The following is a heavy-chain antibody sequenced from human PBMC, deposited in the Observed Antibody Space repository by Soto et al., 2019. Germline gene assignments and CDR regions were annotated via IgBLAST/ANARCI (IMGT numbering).Heavy chain of an antibody. CDR3: ARANGITIFGVVEDWFDP. D-gene: IGHD3-3*01. Sequence: SETLSLTCAVSGGSISSGGYSWSWIRQPPGKGLEWIGYIYHSGSTYYNPSLKSRVTISVDRSKNQFSLKLSSVTAADTAVYYCARANGITIFGVVEDWFDPWGQGTLVTVSS. CDR1: GGSISSGGYS. V-gene: IGHV4-30-2*01. CDR2: IYHSGST. J-gene: IGHJ5*02.